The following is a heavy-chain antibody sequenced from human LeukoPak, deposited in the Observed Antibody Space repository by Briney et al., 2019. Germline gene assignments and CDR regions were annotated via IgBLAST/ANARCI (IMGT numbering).Heavy chain of an antibody. Sequence: GGSLRLSCVASGFTFRNYAMSWVRQAPGKGPEWVSFIDTSGSYIYYGDSLKGRVTISRDNAKNSLYLQMNGLRAEDTAVYYCARGRSITLLRGVAMSDGFDIWGQGAMVTVSS. CDR2: IDTSGSYI. D-gene: IGHD3-10*01. J-gene: IGHJ3*02. CDR3: ARGRSITLLRGVAMSDGFDI. V-gene: IGHV3-21*01. CDR1: GFTFRNYA.